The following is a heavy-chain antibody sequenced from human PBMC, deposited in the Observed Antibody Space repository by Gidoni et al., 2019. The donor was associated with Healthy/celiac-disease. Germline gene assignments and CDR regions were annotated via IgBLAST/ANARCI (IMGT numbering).Heavy chain of an antibody. V-gene: IGHV4-39*01. CDR1: GGSISSSSYY. Sequence: QLQLQESGPGLVKPSETLSLTCTVSGGSISSSSYYWGWIRQPPRKGLEWIGSIYYSGSTYYNPSLKSRVTISVDTSKNQFSLKLSSVTAADTAVYYCARLDIVVVPAAIASISRFDYWGQGTLVTVSS. D-gene: IGHD2-2*01. J-gene: IGHJ4*02. CDR2: IYYSGST. CDR3: ARLDIVVVPAAIASISRFDY.